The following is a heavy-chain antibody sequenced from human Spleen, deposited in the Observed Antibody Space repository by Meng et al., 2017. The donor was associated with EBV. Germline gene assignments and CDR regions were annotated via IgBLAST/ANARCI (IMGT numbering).Heavy chain of an antibody. D-gene: IGHD2-8*02. CDR3: SRDLVGSDDY. CDR2: INEDGTIT. Sequence: EVQLVESGGALVQPGGSLRLSCAASEFTLRRYWMHWVRQPPGKGPLWVSRINEDGTITNYADSVKGRFTISRDNAKNTLYLHMNSLRADDTAVYYCSRDLVGSDDYWGQGTLVTVSS. V-gene: IGHV3-74*01. CDR1: EFTLRRYW. J-gene: IGHJ4*02.